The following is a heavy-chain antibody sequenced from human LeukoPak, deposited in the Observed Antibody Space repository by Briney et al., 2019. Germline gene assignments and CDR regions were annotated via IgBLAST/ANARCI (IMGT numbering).Heavy chain of an antibody. CDR3: ARDRRGSGSYYNLIDY. CDR2: INPSGGST. V-gene: IGHV1-46*01. D-gene: IGHD3-10*01. Sequence: GASVKVSCKASGYTFTSYYMHWVRQAPGQGLEWMGIINPSGGSTSYAQKFQGRVTMTRDTSTSTVYMEQSSLRSEDTAVYYCARDRRGSGSYYNLIDYWGQGTLVTVSS. J-gene: IGHJ4*02. CDR1: GYTFTSYY.